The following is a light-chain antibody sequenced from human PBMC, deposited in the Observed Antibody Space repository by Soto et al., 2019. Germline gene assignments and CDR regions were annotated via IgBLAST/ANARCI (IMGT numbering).Light chain of an antibody. Sequence: SYELTQPPSVSVAPGQTARMTWGGYRLASLRVHGYQQQPGQAPVLVVYDDSDRPSGIPERFSGSNSGNTATLTISRVEPGDEDDYYCQVWDPGSDHRVLGGGTKLTVL. CDR2: DDS. V-gene: IGLV3-21*02. J-gene: IGLJ3*02. CDR3: QVWDPGSDHRV. CDR1: RLASLR.